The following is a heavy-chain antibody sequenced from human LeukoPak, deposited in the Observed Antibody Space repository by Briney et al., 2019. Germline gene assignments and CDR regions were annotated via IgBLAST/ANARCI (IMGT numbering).Heavy chain of an antibody. CDR2: INPSGGST. Sequence: ASVKVSCKASGYTFTSYYMHWVRQAPGQGLEWMGIINPSGGSTSYAQKFQGRVTMTRDTSTSTVYMELSSLRSEDTAVYYCARQPRAAAALNWFDPWARDPWSPSPQ. V-gene: IGHV1-46*01. CDR1: GYTFTSYY. J-gene: IGHJ5*02. CDR3: ARQPRAAAALNWFDP. D-gene: IGHD6-13*01.